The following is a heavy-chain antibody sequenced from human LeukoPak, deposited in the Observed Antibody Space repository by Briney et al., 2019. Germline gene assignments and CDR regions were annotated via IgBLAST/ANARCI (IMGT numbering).Heavy chain of an antibody. CDR3: AGGQGWHFDL. J-gene: IGHJ2*01. D-gene: IGHD2-15*01. CDR2: IKHDGSEE. Sequence: GSPGLFLSGSGINFNKPLIKLFRQGPGKGLEWVADIKHDGSEEHYVASVKGRFTISRDNAKLYLQMNSLRAEDTAVYYCAGGQGWHFDLWGRGTLITVSS. CDR1: GINFNKPL. V-gene: IGHV3-7*01.